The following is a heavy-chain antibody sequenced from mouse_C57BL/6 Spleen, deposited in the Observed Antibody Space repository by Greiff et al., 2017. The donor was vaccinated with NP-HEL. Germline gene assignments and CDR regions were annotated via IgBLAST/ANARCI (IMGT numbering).Heavy chain of an antibody. CDR2: INPSNGGT. D-gene: IGHD3-3*01. V-gene: IGHV1-53*01. CDR3: ESGTGYDYFDY. Sequence: QVQLQQSGTELVKPGASVKLSCKASGYTFTSYWMHWVKQRPGQGLEWIGNINPSNGGTNYNEKFKSKATLTVDKSSSTAYMQLSSLTSEDSAVYDFESGTGYDYFDYWGQGTTLTVSS. CDR1: GYTFTSYW. J-gene: IGHJ2*01.